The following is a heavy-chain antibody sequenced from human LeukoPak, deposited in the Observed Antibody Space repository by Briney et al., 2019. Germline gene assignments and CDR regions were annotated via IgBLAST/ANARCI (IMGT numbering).Heavy chain of an antibody. CDR2: IKPDGSDK. V-gene: IGHV3-7*03. J-gene: IGHJ4*02. D-gene: IGHD6-13*01. Sequence: GGSLRLSCTASGFTFSNFWMSWVRQAPGKGLEWVANIKPDGSDKYYVDSMEGRFTISRDNAKNSLYLQMNSLRAEDTAVYYCARAVEDSSSFDYWGQGTLVTVSS. CDR3: ARAVEDSSSFDY. CDR1: GFTFSNFW.